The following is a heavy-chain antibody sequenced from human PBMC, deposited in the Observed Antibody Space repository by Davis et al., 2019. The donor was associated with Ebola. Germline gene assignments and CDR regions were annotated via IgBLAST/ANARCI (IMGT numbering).Heavy chain of an antibody. J-gene: IGHJ4*02. V-gene: IGHV4-34*01. CDR1: GGSFSGYY. Sequence: MPSETLSLTCAVYGGSFSGYYWSWIRQPPGKGLEWIGEINHSGSTNYNPSLKSRVTISVDTSKNQFSLKLSSVTAADTAVYYCARVGDYNQSGGSYYDFDFWGQGTLVAVSS. CDR2: INHSGST. CDR3: ARVGDYNQSGGSYYDFDF. D-gene: IGHD3-22*01.